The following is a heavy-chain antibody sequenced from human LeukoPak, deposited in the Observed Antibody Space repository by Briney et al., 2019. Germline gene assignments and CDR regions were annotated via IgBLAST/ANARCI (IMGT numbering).Heavy chain of an antibody. J-gene: IGHJ6*02. V-gene: IGHV3-21*01. CDR3: ARGEEIYYYGMDV. CDR2: ISSSSSYI. CDR1: GFTFSSYS. Sequence: GGSLRLSCAASGFTFSSYSMNWVRQAPGKGLEGVSSISSSSSYIYYADSMKGRFTISRDNAKNSLYLQMNSLRAEDTAVYYCARGEEIYYYGMDVWGQGTTVTVSS. D-gene: IGHD5-24*01.